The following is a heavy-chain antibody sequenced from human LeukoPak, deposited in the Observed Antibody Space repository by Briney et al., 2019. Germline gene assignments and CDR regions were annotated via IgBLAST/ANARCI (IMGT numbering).Heavy chain of an antibody. V-gene: IGHV4-31*03. D-gene: IGHD1-26*01. CDR1: GGSISSGGYY. CDR3: ARVSGSYYVVDY. J-gene: IGHJ4*02. Sequence: PSQTLSLTCTVSGGSISSGGYYWSWIRQPPGKGLEWIGYIYYSGSTYYNASLKSRLTISVDTSKNQFSLKLSSVTAADTAVYYCARVSGSYYVVDYWGQGTLVTVSS. CDR2: IYYSGST.